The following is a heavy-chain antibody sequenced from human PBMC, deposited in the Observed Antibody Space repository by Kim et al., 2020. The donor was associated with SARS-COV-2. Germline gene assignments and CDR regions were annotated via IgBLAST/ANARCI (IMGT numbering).Heavy chain of an antibody. D-gene: IGHD4-17*01. CDR3: ARLPTMGTTVTGGY. V-gene: IGHV1-69*13. CDR2: IIPIFGTA. CDR1: GGTFSSYA. Sequence: SVKVSCKASGGTFSSYAISWVRQAPGQGLEWMGGIIPIFGTANYAQKFQGRVTITADESTSTAYMELSSLRSEDTAVYYCARLPTMGTTVTGGYWGQGTLVTVSS. J-gene: IGHJ4*02.